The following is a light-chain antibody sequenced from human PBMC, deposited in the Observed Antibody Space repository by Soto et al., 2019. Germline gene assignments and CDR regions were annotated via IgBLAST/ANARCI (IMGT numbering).Light chain of an antibody. V-gene: IGKV1-5*03. CDR3: QHYNSYSEA. J-gene: IGKJ1*01. Sequence: DIQITHSPSTLSGSVGDRVTITCRSSQTISSWLAWYQQKPGKAPKLLIYKASTLKSGVPSRFSGSGSGTEFTLTISSLQPDDFATYYCQHYNSYSEALGQGTQVDIK. CDR1: QTISSW. CDR2: KAS.